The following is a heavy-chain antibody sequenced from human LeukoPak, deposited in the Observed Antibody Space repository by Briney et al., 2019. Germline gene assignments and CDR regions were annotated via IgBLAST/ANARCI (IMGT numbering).Heavy chain of an antibody. D-gene: IGHD6-13*01. J-gene: IGHJ3*02. CDR1: GYTFTSYG. CDR2: ISAYNGNT. V-gene: IGHV1-18*01. Sequence: ASVKVSCKASGYTFTSYGISWVRQAPGQGLEWMGWISAYNGNTNYAQKLQGRVTMTRDTSTSTVYMELSSLRSEDTAVYYCARGSSSNWAFDIWGQGTMVTVSS. CDR3: ARGSSSNWAFDI.